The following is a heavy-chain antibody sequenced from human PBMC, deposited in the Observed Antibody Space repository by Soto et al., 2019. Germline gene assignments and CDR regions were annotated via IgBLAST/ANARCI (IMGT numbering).Heavy chain of an antibody. CDR2: ISAYNGNT. V-gene: IGHV1-18*04. CDR3: ARDHKGDSSSSDFDY. Sequence: QVQLVQSGAEVKKPGASVKVSCKASGYTFTSYGISWVRQAPGQGLEWMGWISAYNGNTNYAQKLQGRVTMTTDTSTSTAYLELRSLRSDDTAVYYCARDHKGDSSSSDFDYWGQGTLVTVSS. CDR1: GYTFTSYG. J-gene: IGHJ4*02. D-gene: IGHD6-6*01.